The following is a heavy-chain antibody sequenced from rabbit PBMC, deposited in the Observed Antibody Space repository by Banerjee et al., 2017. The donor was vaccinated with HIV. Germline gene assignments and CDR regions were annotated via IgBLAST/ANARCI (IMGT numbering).Heavy chain of an antibody. J-gene: IGHJ6*01. D-gene: IGHD3-1*01. CDR1: GFDISRYN. Sequence: QEQLKETGGGLVQPGESLTLTCTASGFDISRYNMQWVRQAPGKGLEAIGYINIGSGSAGYASWVNGRFTISSHNAQNTVDLKMTTLTAADTATYFCVATNNDAAGLWGQGTLVTVS. CDR2: INIGSGSA. CDR3: VATNNDAAGL. V-gene: IGHV1S43*01.